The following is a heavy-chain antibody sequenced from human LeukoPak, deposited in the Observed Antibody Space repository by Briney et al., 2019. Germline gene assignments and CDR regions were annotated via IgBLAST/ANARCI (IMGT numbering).Heavy chain of an antibody. CDR3: ISSTKYYYDSSGYHILDAFDI. J-gene: IGHJ3*02. CDR1: GFTFSDYY. Sequence: GGSLRLSCAASGFTFSDYYMSWIRQAPGKGLEWVGFIRSKAYGGTTEYAASVKGRFTISRDDSKSIAYLQMNSLKTEDTAVYYCISSTKYYYDSSGYHILDAFDIWGQGTMVTVSS. V-gene: IGHV3-49*03. CDR2: IRSKAYGGTT. D-gene: IGHD3-22*01.